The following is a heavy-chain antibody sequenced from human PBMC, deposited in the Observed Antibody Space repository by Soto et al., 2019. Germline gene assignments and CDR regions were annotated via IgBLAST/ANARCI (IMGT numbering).Heavy chain of an antibody. CDR2: IILIHGTT. J-gene: IGHJ4*02. CDR1: VVILTSYP. Sequence: QMEQSGAEVRKPGSSVMLSCAPSVVILTSYPMAWVRQAPGQGLEWMAGIILIHGTTEYAQKVKGRGTITADESTNRATLELTGLTSEDTTVYYCTRGGGVVSWGQGTLVT. CDR3: TRGGGVVS. D-gene: IGHD3-16*01. V-gene: IGHV1-69*01.